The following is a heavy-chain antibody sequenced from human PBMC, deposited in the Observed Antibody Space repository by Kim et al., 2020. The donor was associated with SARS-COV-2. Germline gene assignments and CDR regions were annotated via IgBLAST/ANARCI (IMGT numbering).Heavy chain of an antibody. CDR2: MKYDGSET. V-gene: IGHV3-7*01. Sequence: GGSLRLSCAASGFTFSNYWMTWVRQAPGKGLEWVANMKYDGSETYDVDSVQGRFTISRDNAKNSLYLQMNSLRAEDTAVYYCVRDMDIWGQGTTVTVSS. CDR3: VRDMDI. J-gene: IGHJ6*02. CDR1: GFTFSNYW.